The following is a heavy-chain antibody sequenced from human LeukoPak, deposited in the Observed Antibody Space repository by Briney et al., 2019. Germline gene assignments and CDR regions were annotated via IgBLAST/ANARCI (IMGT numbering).Heavy chain of an antibody. CDR2: IYHSGST. J-gene: IGHJ4*02. D-gene: IGHD3-10*01. Sequence: SGTLSLTCAVSGGSISSSNWWSWVRQPPGKGLEWIGEIYHSGSTNYNPSLKSRVTISVDKSKNQFSLNLSSVTAADTAVYYWGSLRDYVGSGSPGYWGRGTLVTVS. CDR3: GSLRDYVGSGSPGY. V-gene: IGHV4-4*02. CDR1: GGSISSSNW.